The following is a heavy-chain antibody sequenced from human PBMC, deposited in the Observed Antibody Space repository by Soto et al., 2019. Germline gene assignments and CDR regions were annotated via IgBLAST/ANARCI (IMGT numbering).Heavy chain of an antibody. D-gene: IGHD2-15*01. CDR1: GFTFSSYG. CDR2: ISYDGSNK. J-gene: IGHJ4*02. V-gene: IGHV3-30*18. CDR3: AKDPRGCSGGSCYSPRPDC. Sequence: QTGGSLRLSCAASGFTFSSYGMHWVRQAPGKGLEWVAVISYDGSNKYYADSVKGRFTISRDNSKNTLYLQMNSLRAEDTAVYYCAKDPRGCSGGSCYSPRPDCWGQGTLVTVSS.